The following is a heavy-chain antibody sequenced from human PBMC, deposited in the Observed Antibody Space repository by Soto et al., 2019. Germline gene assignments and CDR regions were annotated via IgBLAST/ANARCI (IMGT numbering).Heavy chain of an antibody. Sequence: SETLSLTCTVSGDSISTYYWSWIRQPPGKGLEWIGYLYDSGSTHYNPSLKSRVTISVDTSKNQFSLKLTSVTAADTAVYYCASENYYGSGTYFRLDVWGQGTRVTVSS. D-gene: IGHD3-10*01. V-gene: IGHV4-59*01. CDR1: GDSISTYY. J-gene: IGHJ6*02. CDR2: LYDSGST. CDR3: ASENYYGSGTYFRLDV.